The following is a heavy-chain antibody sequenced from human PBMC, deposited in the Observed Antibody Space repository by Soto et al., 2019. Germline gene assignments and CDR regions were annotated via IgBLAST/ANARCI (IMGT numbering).Heavy chain of an antibody. D-gene: IGHD5-12*01. CDR2: ISAYNGNT. V-gene: IGHV1-18*01. CDR3: ARSLPLRFGDAFDI. J-gene: IGHJ3*02. CDR1: GYTFTSYG. Sequence: ASLKVSCKASGYTFTSYGISWVRQAPGQGLEWMGWISAYNGNTNYAQKLQGRVTMTTDTSTSTAYMELRSLRSDDTAVYHCARSLPLRFGDAFDIWGQGTMVTV.